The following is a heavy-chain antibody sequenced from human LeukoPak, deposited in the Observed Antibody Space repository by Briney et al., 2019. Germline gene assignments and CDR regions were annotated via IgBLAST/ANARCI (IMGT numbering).Heavy chain of an antibody. J-gene: IGHJ4*02. CDR3: AREEVIAAAGPTLDY. Sequence: GASVKVSCKASEYTFSVYHIHWVRLAPGQGLEWMAWINPNSGDTNYAQKFQGRVTMTRDTSISTAYMELSRLRSDDTAVFYCAREEVIAAAGPTLDYWGQGALVTVSS. CDR1: EYTFSVYH. CDR2: INPNSGDT. D-gene: IGHD6-13*01. V-gene: IGHV1-2*02.